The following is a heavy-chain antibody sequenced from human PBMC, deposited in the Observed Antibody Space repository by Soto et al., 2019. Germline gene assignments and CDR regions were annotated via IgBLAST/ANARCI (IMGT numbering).Heavy chain of an antibody. CDR3: AKDRRIYNWNPCDY. D-gene: IGHD1-20*01. J-gene: IGHJ4*02. CDR1: GFTFSSYA. Sequence: GGSLRLSCAASGFTFSSYAMSWVRQAPGKGLESVSAISGSGGSTYYADSVKGRFTISRDNSKHTLYLQMNSLRAEDTAVYYCAKDRRIYNWNPCDYWGQGTLVTVSS. V-gene: IGHV3-23*01. CDR2: ISGSGGST.